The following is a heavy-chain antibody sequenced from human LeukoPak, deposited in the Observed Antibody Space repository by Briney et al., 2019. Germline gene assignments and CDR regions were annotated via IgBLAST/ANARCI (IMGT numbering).Heavy chain of an antibody. Sequence: SQTLSLTCTVSGGSISSGGYYWSWIRQHPGKGLEWIGYIYHSGSTYYNPSLKSRVTISVDTSKDQFSLKLSSVTAADTAVYYCARPKEITFGNPSWFDPWGQGTLVTVSS. CDR1: GGSISSGGYY. CDR3: ARPKEITFGNPSWFDP. D-gene: IGHD3-16*01. V-gene: IGHV4-31*03. CDR2: IYHSGST. J-gene: IGHJ5*02.